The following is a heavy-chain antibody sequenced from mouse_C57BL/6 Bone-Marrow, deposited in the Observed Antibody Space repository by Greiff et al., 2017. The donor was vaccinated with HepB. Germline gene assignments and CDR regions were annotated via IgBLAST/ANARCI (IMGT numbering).Heavy chain of an antibody. CDR1: GFTFSDYG. J-gene: IGHJ4*01. CDR3: ERGGNYLYCWAMDY. CDR2: ISSGSSTI. V-gene: IGHV5-17*01. Sequence: EVKLVESGGGLVKPGGSLKLSCAASGFTFSDYGMHWVRQAPEKGLEWVAYISSGSSTIYYADTVKGRFTISRDNAKDTLLLQMTSLRSEDTAMYYCERGGNYLYCWAMDYWGQGTSVTVSS. D-gene: IGHD2-1*01.